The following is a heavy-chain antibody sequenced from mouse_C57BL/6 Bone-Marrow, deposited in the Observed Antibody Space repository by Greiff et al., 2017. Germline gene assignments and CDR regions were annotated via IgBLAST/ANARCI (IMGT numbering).Heavy chain of an antibody. Sequence: EVMLVESGGDLVKPGGSLKLSCAASGFTFSSYGMSWVRQTPDKRLAWVATISSGGSYTYYPDSVQGRFTISRDNAKNTLYLQMSRRKSEDTAMYYCARHWDFDDWGQGTTLTVSS. V-gene: IGHV5-6*02. CDR2: ISSGGSYT. CDR3: ARHWDFDD. J-gene: IGHJ2*01. D-gene: IGHD4-1*01. CDR1: GFTFSSYG.